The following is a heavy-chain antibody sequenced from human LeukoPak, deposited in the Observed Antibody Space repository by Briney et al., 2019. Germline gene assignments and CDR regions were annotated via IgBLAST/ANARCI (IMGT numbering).Heavy chain of an antibody. Sequence: ASVKVSCKASGYTFTSYVISWVGQTPGQGRKGMGWIHVYNGNTNSAQKRQSTVTMTTDTATSTAYMELRSLRSDDPAVYYCARDPPLAAALLFYYYYYGTDVWGQGTTVTVSS. D-gene: IGHD6-13*01. CDR1: GYTFTSYV. CDR3: ARDPPLAAALLFYYYYYGTDV. J-gene: IGHJ6*02. V-gene: IGHV1-18*01. CDR2: IHVYNGNT.